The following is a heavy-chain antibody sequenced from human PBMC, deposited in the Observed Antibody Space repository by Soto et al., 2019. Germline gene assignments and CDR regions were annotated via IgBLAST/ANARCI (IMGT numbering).Heavy chain of an antibody. Sequence: QVQLVASGGGVVQPGTXLRLSCEASGFTFXDHAMHWXRQAPGKGLEWVAGVWFDGGNKFYTDSVEGRFTISRDNSNTKLSLQMTSLRVVDTAVYYCARAPAGDSTLYHYYTMDVWGQGTPVTVSS. J-gene: IGHJ6*02. V-gene: IGHV3-33*01. CDR3: ARAPAGDSTLYHYYTMDV. CDR2: VWFDGGNK. D-gene: IGHD2-21*02. CDR1: GFTFXDHA.